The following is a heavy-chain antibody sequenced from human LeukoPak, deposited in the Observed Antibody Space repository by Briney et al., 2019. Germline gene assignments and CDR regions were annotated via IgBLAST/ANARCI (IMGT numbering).Heavy chain of an antibody. V-gene: IGHV3-21*01. D-gene: IGHD6-13*01. CDR1: GFTFSSYS. J-gene: IGHJ5*02. CDR3: APIAAAGTGNWFDP. CDR2: ISRSSSYI. Sequence: PGGSLRLSCAASGFTFSSYSMNWVRQAPGKGLEWVSSISRSSSYIYYADSVKGRFTISRDNAKNSLYLQMNSLRAEDTAVYYCAPIAAAGTGNWFDPWGQGTLVTVSS.